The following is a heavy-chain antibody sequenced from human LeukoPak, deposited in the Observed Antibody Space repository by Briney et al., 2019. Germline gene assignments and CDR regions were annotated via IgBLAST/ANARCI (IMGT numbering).Heavy chain of an antibody. CDR2: INPSGGST. V-gene: IGHV1-46*01. Sequence: GASVKVSCKASGYTFTSYYMHWVRQAPGQGLEWMGIINPSGGSTSYAQKFQGRVTMTRDTSASTVYMELSSLRSEDTAVYYCASRVYVDTAMVTDHYYYYYGMDVWGQGTTVTVSS. J-gene: IGHJ6*02. CDR1: GYTFTSYY. CDR3: ASRVYVDTAMVTDHYYYYYGMDV. D-gene: IGHD5-18*01.